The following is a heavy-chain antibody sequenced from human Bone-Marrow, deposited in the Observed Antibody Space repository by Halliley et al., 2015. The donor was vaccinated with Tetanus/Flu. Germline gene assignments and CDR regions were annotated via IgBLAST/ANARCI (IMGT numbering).Heavy chain of an antibody. D-gene: IGHD6-19*01. CDR2: ISHRSTTI. CDR3: ARDLRMGIAVAAIDY. J-gene: IGHJ4*02. V-gene: IGHV3-11*01. CDR1: GFPLSDYY. Sequence: LSLTCAVSGFPLSDYYMSWIRQAPGKGLEWVSYISHRSTTIYYSDSVKGRFTISRDNARNSLYLQMNSLRADDTAVYYCARDLRMGIAVAAIDYWGQGTLVSVSS.